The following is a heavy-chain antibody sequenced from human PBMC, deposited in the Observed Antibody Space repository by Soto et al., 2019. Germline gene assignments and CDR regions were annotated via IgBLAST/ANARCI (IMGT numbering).Heavy chain of an antibody. J-gene: IGHJ4*02. CDR3: ARERATGDSYFEF. CDR2: IYPSDSDT. CDR1: GYNFATYW. V-gene: IGHV5-51*01. D-gene: IGHD4-17*01. Sequence: GASLKISCKASGYNFATYWIGWVRQMPGKGLEWMAIIYPSDSDTRYSPSFPGQVTISADKSISTTYLQWSSLKASDTAMYYCARERATGDSYFEFWGQGTLVTVSS.